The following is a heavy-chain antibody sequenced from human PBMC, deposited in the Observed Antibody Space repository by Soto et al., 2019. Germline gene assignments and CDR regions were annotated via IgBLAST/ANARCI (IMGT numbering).Heavy chain of an antibody. Sequence: PSETLSLTCTVSGGSISSGDYYWRCIRQPPGKGLEWIGYIYYSGSTYYNPSLKSRVTISVDTSKNQFSLKLSSVTAADTAVYYCARRPPIAVAGNFDYWGQGTLVTVSS. V-gene: IGHV4-30-4*01. CDR1: GGSISSGDYY. CDR3: ARRPPIAVAGNFDY. CDR2: IYYSGST. J-gene: IGHJ4*02. D-gene: IGHD6-19*01.